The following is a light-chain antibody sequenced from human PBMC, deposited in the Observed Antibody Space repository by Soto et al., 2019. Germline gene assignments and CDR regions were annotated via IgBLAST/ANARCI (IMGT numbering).Light chain of an antibody. CDR1: QSISSW. CDR3: QQYYSYSWT. V-gene: IGKV1-5*03. CDR2: KAS. Sequence: DIQMTQSPSTLSASVGDRVTITCRASQSISSWLAWYQQKPGKAPKLLICKASSLESGVPSRFSGSGSGTEFTLTISSLQPDDFATYYCQQYYSYSWTFGQGTRVEIK. J-gene: IGKJ1*01.